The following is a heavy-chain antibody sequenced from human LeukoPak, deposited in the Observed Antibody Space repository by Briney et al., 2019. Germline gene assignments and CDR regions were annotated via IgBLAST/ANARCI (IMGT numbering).Heavy chain of an antibody. Sequence: ASVKVSCKASGYTFTGYYMHWVRQAPGQGLEWMGRINPNSGGTNYAQKLQGRVTMTTDTSTSTAYMELRSLRSDDTAVYYCARDAHYYDSSSGYWGQGTLVTVSS. CDR1: GYTFTGYY. V-gene: IGHV1-2*06. D-gene: IGHD3-22*01. CDR3: ARDAHYYDSSSGY. CDR2: INPNSGGT. J-gene: IGHJ4*02.